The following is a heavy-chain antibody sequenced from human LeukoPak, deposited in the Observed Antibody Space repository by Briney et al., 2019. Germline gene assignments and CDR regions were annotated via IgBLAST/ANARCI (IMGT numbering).Heavy chain of an antibody. D-gene: IGHD3-10*01. CDR1: GYTCTGYY. J-gene: IGHJ4*02. V-gene: IGHV1-2*02. Sequence: ASVKVSCKASGYTCTGYYMHWVRQAPGQGLEWMGWINPNSGGKNYAQKFQGRVTITRDTSISTAYMELSRLRSDDTAVYYCASGPGSYYPSVDYWGQGTLVTVSS. CDR3: ASGPGSYYPSVDY. CDR2: INPNSGGK.